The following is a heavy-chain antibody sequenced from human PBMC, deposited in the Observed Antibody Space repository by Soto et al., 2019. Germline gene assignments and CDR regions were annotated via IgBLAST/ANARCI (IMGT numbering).Heavy chain of an antibody. J-gene: IGHJ3*02. CDR3: ARDLIGGSYQHWRFDI. V-gene: IGHV4-4*02. CDR1: GGSISSSNW. D-gene: IGHD1-26*01. CDR2: IYHSGST. Sequence: QVQLQESGPGLVKPSGTLSLTCAVSGGSISSSNWWSWVRQPPGKGLEWIGEIYHSGSTNYNPSLKSRVNISVDKAKNQFSLKRSSVTAADTAVYYCARDLIGGSYQHWRFDIWGQGTMVTVSS.